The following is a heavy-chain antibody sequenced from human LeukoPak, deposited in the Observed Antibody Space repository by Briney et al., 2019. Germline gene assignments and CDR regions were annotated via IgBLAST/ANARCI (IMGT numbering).Heavy chain of an antibody. Sequence: SETLSLTCTVSGASISSYYWSWIRQPPGKGLEWIGYIYSTGSTNYNPSLKSRVSISVDTSKNQFSLKLSSVTAADTAVYYCARSGYFDLWGRGTLVTVSS. V-gene: IGHV4-59*01. D-gene: IGHD3-3*01. CDR1: GASISSYY. J-gene: IGHJ2*01. CDR3: ARSGYFDL. CDR2: IYSTGST.